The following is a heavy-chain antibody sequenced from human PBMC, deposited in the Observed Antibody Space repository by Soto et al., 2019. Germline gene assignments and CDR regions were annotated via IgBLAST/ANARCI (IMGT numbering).Heavy chain of an antibody. CDR3: ARDRRITIFNYFDY. V-gene: IGHV3-23*01. CDR1: GFTFSSYA. Sequence: GGSLRLSCAASGFTFSSYAMSWVRQAPGKGLEWVSAISGSGGSTYYADSVKGRFTISRDNSKNTLYLQMNSLRAEDTAVYYCARDRRITIFNYFDYWGQGTLVTVSS. J-gene: IGHJ4*02. CDR2: ISGSGGST. D-gene: IGHD3-3*01.